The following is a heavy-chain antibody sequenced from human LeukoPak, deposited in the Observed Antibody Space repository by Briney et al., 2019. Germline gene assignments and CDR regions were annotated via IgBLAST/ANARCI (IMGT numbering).Heavy chain of an antibody. V-gene: IGHV4-30-2*01. J-gene: IGHJ2*01. CDR3: ARGDIVVVPAAWYFDL. Sequence: SQTLSLTCTVSGGSISSGGYYWSWIRQPPGKGLEWIGYIYHSGSTYYNLSLKSRVTISVDRSKNQFSLKLSSVTAADTAVYYCARGDIVVVPAAWYFDLWGRGTLVTVSS. D-gene: IGHD2-2*01. CDR2: IYHSGST. CDR1: GGSISSGGYY.